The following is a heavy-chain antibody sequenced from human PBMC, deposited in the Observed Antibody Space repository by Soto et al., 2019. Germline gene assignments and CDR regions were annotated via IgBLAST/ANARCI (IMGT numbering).Heavy chain of an antibody. CDR3: ARGPSCACFDF. V-gene: IGHV1-3*01. Sequence: QVQLVQSGAEVKKPGASVKLSCKTSGYTFTTIFVHWLRQAPGQRLEWMGWINPANGVTMYSQKFLGRVSNTRDTSATTAYMELTSLTSDATAVYYCARGPSCACFDFWGKGTLVTVSS. J-gene: IGHJ4*02. CDR1: GYTFTTIF. CDR2: INPANGVT.